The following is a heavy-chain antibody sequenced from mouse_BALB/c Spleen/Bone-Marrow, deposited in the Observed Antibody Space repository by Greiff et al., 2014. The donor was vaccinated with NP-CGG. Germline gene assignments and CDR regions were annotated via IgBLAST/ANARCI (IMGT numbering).Heavy chain of an antibody. Sequence: VQLQQSGAELARPGASVKMSCKASGYTFTSYTMHWVKQRPGQGLEWIGYINPSSGYTNYNQKFKDKATLTADKSSSTAYMQLSSLTSEDSAVYYCARSGRLLRDPYLDCWGQGTTLTVSS. CDR2: INPSSGYT. J-gene: IGHJ2*01. CDR3: ARSGRLLRDPYLDC. CDR1: GYTFTSYT. V-gene: IGHV1-4*01. D-gene: IGHD1-1*01.